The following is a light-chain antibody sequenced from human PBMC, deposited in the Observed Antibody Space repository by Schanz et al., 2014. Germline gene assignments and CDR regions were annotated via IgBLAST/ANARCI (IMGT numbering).Light chain of an antibody. CDR1: QSVSSN. CDR3: QQYGNSPPWT. CDR2: GAS. Sequence: EIVLTQSPGTLSLSPGERATLSCRASQSVSSNLAWYQQKPGQAPRLLIYGASSRATGIPDRFSGSGSGTDFTLTISRLEPEDFAVYYCQQYGNSPPWTFGQGTKVEIK. J-gene: IGKJ1*01. V-gene: IGKV3-20*01.